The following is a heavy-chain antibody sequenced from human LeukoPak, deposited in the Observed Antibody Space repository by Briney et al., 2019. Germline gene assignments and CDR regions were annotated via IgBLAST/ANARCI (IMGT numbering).Heavy chain of an antibody. Sequence: GGSLRLSCAASGFTFSGYGMSWVRQAPGKGLEWVSAISGSGGSTYYADSVKGRFTISRDNSKNTLYLQMNSLRAEDTAVYYCAKEPTVLTRYFDYWGQGTLVTVSS. CDR2: ISGSGGST. CDR1: GFTFSGYG. CDR3: AKEPTVLTRYFDY. J-gene: IGHJ4*02. V-gene: IGHV3-23*01. D-gene: IGHD4/OR15-4a*01.